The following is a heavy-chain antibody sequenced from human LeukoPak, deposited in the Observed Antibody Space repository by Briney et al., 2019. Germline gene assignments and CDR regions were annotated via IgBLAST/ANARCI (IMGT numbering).Heavy chain of an antibody. D-gene: IGHD3-3*01. V-gene: IGHV1-46*01. CDR3: ARSTIFGVVPTRWFDP. CDR2: VNPSGGST. CDR1: GYTFTSYY. J-gene: IGHJ5*02. Sequence: ASVTVSCKASGYTFTSYYMHWVRQAPGQGREGMGVVNPSGGSTSYAQKFQGRVTMTRDMSTSTVYMELSSLRSEDTAVYYCARSTIFGVVPTRWFDPWGQGTLVTVSS.